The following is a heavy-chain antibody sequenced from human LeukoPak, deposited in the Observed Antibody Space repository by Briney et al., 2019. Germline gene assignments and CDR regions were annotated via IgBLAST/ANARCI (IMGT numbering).Heavy chain of an antibody. J-gene: IGHJ5*02. Sequence: SETLSLTCTVSDGSISSSSYYWGWIRQPPGKGLEWIGSIYYSGSTYYNPSLKSRVTISVDTSKNQFSLKLSSVTAADTAVYYCARQALVVQPAGVPFWFDPWGQGTLVTVSS. CDR1: DGSISSSSYY. CDR2: IYYSGST. CDR3: ARQALVVQPAGVPFWFDP. D-gene: IGHD2-2*02. V-gene: IGHV4-39*01.